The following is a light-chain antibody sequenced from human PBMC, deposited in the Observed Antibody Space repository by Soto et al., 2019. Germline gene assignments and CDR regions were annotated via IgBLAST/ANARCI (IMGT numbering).Light chain of an antibody. CDR2: GAS. V-gene: IGKV3-15*01. CDR3: QQYNGWPPVP. J-gene: IGKJ1*01. CDR1: QSVSSN. Sequence: KGMKHSPATLSVYPGERATLSCRASQSVSSNLAWYQQKPGQAPRLLIYGASTRATGIPARFSGSGSGTEYTLTISSLQSEDSAVYFCQQYNGWPPVPFGQG.